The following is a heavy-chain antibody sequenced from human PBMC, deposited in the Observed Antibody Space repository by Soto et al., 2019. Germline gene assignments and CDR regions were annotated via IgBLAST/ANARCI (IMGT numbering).Heavy chain of an antibody. CDR1: GGSLDDFY. V-gene: IGHV4-59*01. CDR3: ARDGYNSYYFDL. Sequence: PSETLSLTCTVSGGSLDDFYWSWIRQPPGKAPEWIAHISDSGSTNYNPSLRDRVIISVDTSNTQFSLRLTSVTAADSAVYYCARDGYNSYYFDLWGRGTLVTVSS. J-gene: IGHJ4*02. D-gene: IGHD5-12*01. CDR2: ISDSGST.